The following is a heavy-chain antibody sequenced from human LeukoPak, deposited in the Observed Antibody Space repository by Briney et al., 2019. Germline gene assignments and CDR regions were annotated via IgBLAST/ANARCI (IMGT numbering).Heavy chain of an antibody. CDR2: IYTSGST. CDR1: GGSISSGSYY. V-gene: IGHV4-61*02. J-gene: IGHJ4*02. Sequence: PSQTLSLTCTVSGGSISSGSYYWSWIRQPAGKGLEWIGRIYTSGSTNYNPSLKSRVTISVDTSKNQFSLKLSSVTAADTAVYYCARSMSIAAAAVGAGQFDYWGQGTLVTVSS. CDR3: ARSMSIAAAAVGAGQFDY. D-gene: IGHD6-13*01.